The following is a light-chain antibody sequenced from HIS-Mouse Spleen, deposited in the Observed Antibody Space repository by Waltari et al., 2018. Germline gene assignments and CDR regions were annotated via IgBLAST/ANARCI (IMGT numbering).Light chain of an antibody. Sequence: QSALTQPASVSGSPGQSITISCTGTSSDVGGYNYVSWYQHHPGKAPKLMIYDGSNRPSGVSNRFSGSKSGNTASLTISGLQAEDEADYYCSSYTSSSTYVFGTGTKVTVL. CDR3: SSYTSSSTYV. CDR2: DGS. V-gene: IGLV2-14*03. J-gene: IGLJ1*01. CDR1: SSDVGGYNY.